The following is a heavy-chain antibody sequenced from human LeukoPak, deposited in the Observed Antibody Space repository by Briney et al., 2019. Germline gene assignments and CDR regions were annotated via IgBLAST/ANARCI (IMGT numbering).Heavy chain of an antibody. J-gene: IGHJ4*02. D-gene: IGHD5-12*01. Sequence: GGSLRLSCATSGFTFSNYAVSWVRQAPGKGLEWVTSISGSGGTTYYADSVKGRFTISRDNSKNTLYLQMNSLRAEDTAVYYCAKDPYRASSGLVDYWGQGTLVTVSS. V-gene: IGHV3-23*01. CDR3: AKDPYRASSGLVDY. CDR2: ISGSGGTT. CDR1: GFTFSNYA.